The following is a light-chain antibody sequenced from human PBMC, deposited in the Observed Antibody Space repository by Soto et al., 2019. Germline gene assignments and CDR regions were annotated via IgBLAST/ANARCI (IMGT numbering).Light chain of an antibody. CDR1: QSIGYY. CDR2: DAS. J-gene: IGKJ1*01. CDR3: QQRGNWPPTWT. Sequence: EIVLTQSPATLSLSPGERATLSCRASQSIGYYLAWYQEKPGQAPRLLIYDASIRATGIPARFSGSWSGTDFTLTINGLEPEDSAVYYCQQRGNWPPTWTVGQGTKVDSK. V-gene: IGKV3-11*01.